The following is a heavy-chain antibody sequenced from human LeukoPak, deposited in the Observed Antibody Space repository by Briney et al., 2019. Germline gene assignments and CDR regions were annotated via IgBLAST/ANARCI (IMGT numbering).Heavy chain of an antibody. Sequence: GGSLRLSCAASGFTFSNDLMTWVRLGPGKGLEWVSSISGSGGSTYYADSVKGRFTISRDNSKKKLYLQMNSLRAEDTAAYYCAKGYGDYWGQGTLLTVSS. V-gene: IGHV3-23*01. CDR3: AKGYGDY. CDR1: GFTFSNDL. J-gene: IGHJ4*02. D-gene: IGHD3-16*01. CDR2: ISGSGGST.